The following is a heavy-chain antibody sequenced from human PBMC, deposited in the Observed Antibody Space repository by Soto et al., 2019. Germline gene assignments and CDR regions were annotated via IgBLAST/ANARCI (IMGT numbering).Heavy chain of an antibody. J-gene: IGHJ5*02. CDR1: GASINSGNYN. D-gene: IGHD5-12*01. CDR3: ARGIVASIFGGFDP. CDR2: IDYSGSA. Sequence: VQLQESGPGLVKPSQTLSLICTVSGASINSGNYNWTWIRQHTGRGLEWIGCIDYSGSAYYNPSRKSRVAISVDTSKDQLSLNLTSVTAADTAVYYCARGIVASIFGGFDPWGQGTLVTVSS. V-gene: IGHV4-31*03.